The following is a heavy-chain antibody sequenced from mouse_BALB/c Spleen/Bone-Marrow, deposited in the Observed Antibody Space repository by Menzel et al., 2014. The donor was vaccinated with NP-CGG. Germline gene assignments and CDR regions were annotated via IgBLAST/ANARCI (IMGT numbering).Heavy chain of an antibody. CDR3: ARSSPTTWAMDY. CDR2: IWSDGST. V-gene: IGHV2-6*02. J-gene: IGHJ4*01. D-gene: IGHD2-12*01. Sequence: QVQLKESGPGLVAPSQSLSITCTVSGSSLTSYGVHWVRQPPGRGLEWLVVIWSDGSTTYNSALKSRLSISKDNSKSQVFLKMNSLQTDDTAMYYCARSSPTTWAMDYWGQGTSVTVSS. CDR1: GSSLTSYG.